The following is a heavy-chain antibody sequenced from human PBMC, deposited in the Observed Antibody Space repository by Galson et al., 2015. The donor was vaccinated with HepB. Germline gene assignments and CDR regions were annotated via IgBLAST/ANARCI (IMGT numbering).Heavy chain of an antibody. J-gene: IGHJ4*02. CDR2: TRNKANSYTT. CDR3: ARVFRPYDSSGYYGE. D-gene: IGHD3-22*01. V-gene: IGHV3-72*01. CDR1: GFTFSDHH. Sequence: SLRLSCAASGFTFSDHHMDWVRQAPGKGLEWVGRTRNKANSYTTEYATYVKGRFTISRDDSKNSLYLQMNSLKTEDTAVYYCARVFRPYDSSGYYGEWGQGTLVTVSS.